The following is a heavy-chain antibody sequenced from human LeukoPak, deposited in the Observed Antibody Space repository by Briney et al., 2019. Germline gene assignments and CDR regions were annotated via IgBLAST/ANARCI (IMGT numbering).Heavy chain of an antibody. CDR2: IGTDGYS. V-gene: IGHV3-21*06. CDR3: ARGTIGGNPASAY. J-gene: IGHJ4*02. CDR1: GFTFSTYE. D-gene: IGHD4-23*01. Sequence: GASLRLSCAASGFTFSTYEMDWVRQAPGKGLECVSSIGTDGYSYSAVSVKGRFTISRDNAKSTLYLQMDSLTVEDTALYYCARGTIGGNPASAYWGQGTLVTVSS.